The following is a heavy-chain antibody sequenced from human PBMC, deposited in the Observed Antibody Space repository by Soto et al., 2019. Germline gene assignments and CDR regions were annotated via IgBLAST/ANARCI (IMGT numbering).Heavy chain of an antibody. CDR3: ARIGIAVASAYYYYGMDV. Sequence: GESLKISCKGSGYSFTSYWIGWVRQMPGKGLEWMGIIYPGDSDTRYSPSFQGQVTISADKSISTAYLQWSSLKASDTAMYYCARIGIAVASAYYYYGMDVWGQGTTVTVSS. V-gene: IGHV5-51*01. J-gene: IGHJ6*02. CDR2: IYPGDSDT. D-gene: IGHD6-19*01. CDR1: GYSFTSYW.